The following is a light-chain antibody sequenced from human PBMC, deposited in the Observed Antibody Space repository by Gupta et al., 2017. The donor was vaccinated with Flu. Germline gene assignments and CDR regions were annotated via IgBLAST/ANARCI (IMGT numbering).Light chain of an antibody. CDR1: QSVSSD. CDR3: QQDNDWPMFS. J-gene: IGKJ2*03. V-gene: IGKV3-15*01. Sequence: DIVMTQSPDTLSVSPGERATLSCRASQSVSSDLAWYQQKPGQAPRLLIYGASNRDTAIPARFSGSGSGTEFTLSISSRQSEDFAVYYCQQDNDWPMFSFGQGTKLEIK. CDR2: GAS.